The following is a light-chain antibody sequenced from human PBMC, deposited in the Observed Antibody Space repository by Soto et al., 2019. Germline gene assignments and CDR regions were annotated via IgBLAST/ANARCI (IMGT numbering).Light chain of an antibody. CDR2: GNT. CDR3: QSYDTGLSGPVV. Sequence: QSVLTQPPSLSGAPGQNIIISCTGGGSNIGAGFDVHWYQQLPGTAPKLLIYGNTNRPTGVPDRFSGSKSGTSASLVITGFQAEDEADYYCQSYDTGLSGPVVFGGGTKLTVL. J-gene: IGLJ2*01. CDR1: GSNIGAGFD. V-gene: IGLV1-40*01.